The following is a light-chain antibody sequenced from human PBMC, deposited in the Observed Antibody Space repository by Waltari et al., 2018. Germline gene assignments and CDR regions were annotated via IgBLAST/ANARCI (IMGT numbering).Light chain of an antibody. CDR2: GAS. V-gene: IGKV1-6*01. Sequence: AIQMTQSPSSLSASVGARVTITCRASHDIRNDLAWYQQKPGRVPKLLIFGASSLQSGVPSRFRGSGSGTDFTLTISSLQPEDFATYYCLQDDSYPYTFGPGTKVDVK. CDR3: LQDDSYPYT. J-gene: IGKJ3*01. CDR1: HDIRND.